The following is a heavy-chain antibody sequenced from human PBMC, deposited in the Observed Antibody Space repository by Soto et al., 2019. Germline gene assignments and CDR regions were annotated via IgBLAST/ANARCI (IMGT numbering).Heavy chain of an antibody. CDR3: ESSEAAADGV. D-gene: IGHD6-13*01. CDR1: GGTFSGYA. V-gene: IGHV1-69*13. Sequence: SVKVSGYASGGTFSGYAISWERQAPGQGLEWMGGLIPIFGTANYAQKCQGRVTITADESTSYAYMELSSPRSEDTSVYCCESSEAAADGVWGQGTTVTVSS. CDR2: LIPIFGTA. J-gene: IGHJ6*02.